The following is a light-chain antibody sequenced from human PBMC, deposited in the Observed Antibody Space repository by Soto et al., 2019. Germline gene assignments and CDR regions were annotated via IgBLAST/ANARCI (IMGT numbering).Light chain of an antibody. V-gene: IGLV2-8*01. CDR2: EGS. J-gene: IGLJ2*01. CDR1: SSDVGGYNF. Sequence: QSALTQPPSASGSPGQSVTISCTGTSSDVGGYNFVSWYQPHPGKAPKLMIYEGSERPSGVPDRFPGSKSGNTASLTVSGLQAEDEAEYYCSSYAGRNIVVFGGGTQLTVL. CDR3: SSYAGRNIVV.